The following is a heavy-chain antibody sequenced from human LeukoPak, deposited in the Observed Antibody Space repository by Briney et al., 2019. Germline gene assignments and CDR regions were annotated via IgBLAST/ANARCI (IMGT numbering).Heavy chain of an antibody. V-gene: IGHV4-59*01. J-gene: IGHJ3*02. CDR1: GGSISSYY. D-gene: IGHD3-9*01. CDR3: ARGSDYDILTGYYTADAFDI. CDR2: IYYSGST. Sequence: PSETLSLTCTVSGGSISSYYWSWIRQPPGKGLEWIGYIYYSGSTNYNPSLKSRVTISVDTSKNQFSLKLSSVTAADTAVYYCARGSDYDILTGYYTADAFDIWGQGTMVTVSS.